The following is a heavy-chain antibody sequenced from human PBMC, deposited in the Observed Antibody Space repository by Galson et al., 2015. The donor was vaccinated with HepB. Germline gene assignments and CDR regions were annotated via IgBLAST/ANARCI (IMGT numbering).Heavy chain of an antibody. Sequence: SLRLSCAASGFTFSTHTMSWVRQAPGKGLEWVSAINNGGGGSYMDSVKGRFTISRDNSKNTLYLQMNSLRAEDTAVYYCAKDIYFRMDVWGQGTTVTVSS. CDR2: INNGGGGS. J-gene: IGHJ6*02. CDR1: GFTFSTHT. CDR3: AKDIYFRMDV. V-gene: IGHV3-23*01.